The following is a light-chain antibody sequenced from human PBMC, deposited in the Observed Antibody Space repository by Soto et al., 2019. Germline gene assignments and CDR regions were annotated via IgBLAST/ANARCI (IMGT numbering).Light chain of an antibody. V-gene: IGLV1-44*01. CDR3: AAWDDSPTGYV. CDR2: SNN. Sequence: QSVLTEPPSASGTPGQRVTISCSGRSANIGNNFVCWYQQLPGTAPKLLIYSNNQRPSGVPDRFSGSKSGTSASLAISGLQSEDEADYYCAAWDDSPTGYVFGTGTKVTVL. J-gene: IGLJ1*01. CDR1: SANIGNNF.